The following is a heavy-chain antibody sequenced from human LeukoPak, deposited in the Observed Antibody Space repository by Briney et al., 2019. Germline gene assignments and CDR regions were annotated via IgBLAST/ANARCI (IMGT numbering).Heavy chain of an antibody. J-gene: IGHJ4*02. CDR1: GGTFSSYA. V-gene: IGHV1-69*06. Sequence: SVKVSCKASGGTFSSYAISWVRQAPGQGLEWMGGIIPIFGTANYAQKFQGRVTITADKSTSTAYMELSSLRSEDTAVYYCATPWGGYSYGYFDYWGQGTLVTVSS. D-gene: IGHD5-18*01. CDR2: IIPIFGTA. CDR3: ATPWGGYSYGYFDY.